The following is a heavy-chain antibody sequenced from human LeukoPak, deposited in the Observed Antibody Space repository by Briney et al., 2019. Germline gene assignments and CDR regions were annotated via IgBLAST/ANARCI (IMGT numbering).Heavy chain of an antibody. D-gene: IGHD3-22*01. CDR2: IIPTFGTA. J-gene: IGHJ4*02. CDR3: ARVTYYYDSSGYYPEY. Sequence: SVRVSCKASGGTFSSYAISWVRQAPGQGLEWMGGIIPTFGTANYAQKFQGRVTITADESTSTAYMELSSLRSEDTAVYYCARVTYYYDSSGYYPEYWGQGTLVTVSS. V-gene: IGHV1-69*13. CDR1: GGTFSSYA.